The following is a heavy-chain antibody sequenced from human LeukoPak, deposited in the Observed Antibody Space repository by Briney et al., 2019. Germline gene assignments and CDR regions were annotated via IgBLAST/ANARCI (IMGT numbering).Heavy chain of an antibody. J-gene: IGHJ4*02. CDR3: ARGGRVSSAFDY. Sequence: GGSLSLSCAGSGFTSSNYALSWVRQAPGKGLEWVSAISGCGGHTYHADSVKGRFTICRDNSKNTLYLQMNSLRAEDRAVYYCARGGRVSSAFDYWGQGTLVTVSS. CDR1: GFTSSNYA. D-gene: IGHD5/OR15-5a*01. CDR2: ISGCGGHT. V-gene: IGHV3-23*01.